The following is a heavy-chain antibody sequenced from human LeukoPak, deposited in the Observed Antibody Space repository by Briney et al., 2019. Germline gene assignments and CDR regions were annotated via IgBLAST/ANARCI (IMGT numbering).Heavy chain of an antibody. CDR3: VNVDTGMVSYYGMDV. CDR1: GFTFSSCT. V-gene: IGHV3-64D*09. Sequence: GGSLRLSCSASGFTFSSCTMHWVRQAPGKGLEYVSAISNNGGRTYYADSVKGRFTISRDNSKNTLYLQMSSLRAEDTAIYYCVNVDTGMVSYYGMDVWGQGTTVTVSS. J-gene: IGHJ6*02. D-gene: IGHD5-18*01. CDR2: ISNNGGRT.